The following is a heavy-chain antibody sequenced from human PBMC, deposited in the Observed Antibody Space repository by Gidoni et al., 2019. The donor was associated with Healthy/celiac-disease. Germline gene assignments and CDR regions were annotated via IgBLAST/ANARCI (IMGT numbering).Heavy chain of an antibody. Sequence: VQLLESGGGVVQPGGSLSLSCSASGFTFSSYGMHWVRQAPGKGLEWVAFIRDEGSNKYYADSVKGRFTISRDNSKNTLYLKMNSLRAEDTAVYYCAKDPDSGSWVEPSAFDIWGQGKMVTVSS. CDR3: AKDPDSGSWVEPSAFDI. V-gene: IGHV3-30*02. J-gene: IGHJ3*02. D-gene: IGHD1-26*01. CDR2: IRDEGSNK. CDR1: GFTFSSYG.